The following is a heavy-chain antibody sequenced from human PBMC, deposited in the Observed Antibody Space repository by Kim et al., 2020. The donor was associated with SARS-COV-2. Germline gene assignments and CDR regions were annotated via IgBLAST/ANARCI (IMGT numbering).Heavy chain of an antibody. CDR3: AKEPAGWFGAYFDY. J-gene: IGHJ4*02. Sequence: GGSLRLSCAASGFTFDDYAMHWVRQAPGKGLEWVSGISWNSGSIGYADSVKGRFTISRDNAKNSLYLQMNSLRAEDTALYYCAKEPAGWFGAYFDYWGQGTLVTVSS. CDR1: GFTFDDYA. CDR2: ISWNSGSI. D-gene: IGHD3-10*01. V-gene: IGHV3-9*01.